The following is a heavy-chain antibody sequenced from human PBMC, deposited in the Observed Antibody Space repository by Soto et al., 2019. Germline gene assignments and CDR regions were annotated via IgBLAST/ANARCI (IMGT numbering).Heavy chain of an antibody. V-gene: IGHV1-8*01. CDR3: ARDCSRTSCYGTYYYYYMDV. D-gene: IGHD2-2*01. CDR2: MNPNSGNT. J-gene: IGHJ6*03. Sequence: GASVKVSCKASGYTFTSYDINWVRQATGQGLEWMGWMNPNSGNTGYAQKFQGRVTMTRNTSISTAYMELSSLRSEDTAVYYCARDCSRTSCYGTYYYYYMDVWGKGTTVTVSS. CDR1: GYTFTSYD.